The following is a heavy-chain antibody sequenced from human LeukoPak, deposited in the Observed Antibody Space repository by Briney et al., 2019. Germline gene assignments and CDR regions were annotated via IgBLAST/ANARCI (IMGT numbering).Heavy chain of an antibody. J-gene: IGHJ4*02. V-gene: IGHV3-23*01. CDR3: ATKSNPIAVAVSYYFDY. CDR2: ISGSGGST. Sequence: GGSLRLSCAASGFTFSSYAMSWVRQAPGKGLEWVSAISGSGGSTYYADSVKGRFTISRDNSKNKLYLQMNSLRAEDTAVYYCATKSNPIAVAVSYYFDYWGQGTLVTVSS. D-gene: IGHD6-19*01. CDR1: GFTFSSYA.